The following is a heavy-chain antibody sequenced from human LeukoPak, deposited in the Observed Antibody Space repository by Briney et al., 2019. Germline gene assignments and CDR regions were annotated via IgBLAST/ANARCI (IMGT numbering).Heavy chain of an antibody. CDR3: ARLAETTEYCSGGSCYSDAFDI. CDR2: INHSGST. CDR1: GGSISSYY. V-gene: IGHV4-34*01. Sequence: SETLSLTCTVSGGSISSYYWSWIRQPPGKGLEWIGEINHSGSTNYNPSLKSRVTISVDTSKNQFSLKLSSVTAADTAVYYCARLAETTEYCSGGSCYSDAFDIWGQGTMVTVSS. D-gene: IGHD2-15*01. J-gene: IGHJ3*02.